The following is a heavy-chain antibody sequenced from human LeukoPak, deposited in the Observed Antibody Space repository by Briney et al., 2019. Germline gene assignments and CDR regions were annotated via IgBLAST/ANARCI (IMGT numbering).Heavy chain of an antibody. V-gene: IGHV3-30*02. Sequence: PGGSLRLSCAASGFTFSSYGMHWVRQAPGKGLEWVAFIRYDGSNKYYADSVKGRFTISRDNSKNTLYLQMNSLRAEDTAVYYCAKDRHKYYDFWSGVDDAFDIWGQGTMVTVSS. CDR1: GFTFSSYG. CDR3: AKDRHKYYDFWSGVDDAFDI. J-gene: IGHJ3*02. D-gene: IGHD3-3*01. CDR2: IRYDGSNK.